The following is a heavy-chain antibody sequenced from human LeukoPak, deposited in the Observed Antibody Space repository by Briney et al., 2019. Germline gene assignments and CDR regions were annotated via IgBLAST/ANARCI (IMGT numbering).Heavy chain of an antibody. V-gene: IGHV4-34*01. D-gene: IGHD6-13*01. CDR2: IDHSGRT. Sequence: PSETLSLTCAVYGGSFSGYYWSWIRQPPGKGLEWIGEIDHSGRTNSNPSLKSRVTISVDMSKNQFSLRLSSVTAADTAVYYCARKSIVTAGRKPYDYWDQGTLVTVSP. CDR1: GGSFSGYY. CDR3: ARKSIVTAGRKPYDY. J-gene: IGHJ4*02.